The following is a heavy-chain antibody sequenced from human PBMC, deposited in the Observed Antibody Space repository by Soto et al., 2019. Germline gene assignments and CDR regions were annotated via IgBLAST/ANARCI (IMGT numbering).Heavy chain of an antibody. CDR3: ARVYDSSVYYGRWFDP. CDR1: GGSISSGGYS. J-gene: IGHJ5*02. D-gene: IGHD3-22*01. Sequence: QLQLQESGSGLVKPSQTLSLTCAVSGGSISSGGYSWSWIRQQPGKGLEWNGYIYHSGSAYYNPSSRSRVTISVDRSNNQFSLKLSSVTAADTAVYYCARVYDSSVYYGRWFDPWGQGTLVTVSS. V-gene: IGHV4-30-2*01. CDR2: IYHSGSA.